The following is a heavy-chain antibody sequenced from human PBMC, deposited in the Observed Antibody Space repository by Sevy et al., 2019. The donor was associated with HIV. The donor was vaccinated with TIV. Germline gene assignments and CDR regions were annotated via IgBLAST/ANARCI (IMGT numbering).Heavy chain of an antibody. CDR1: GYTFTSYG. J-gene: IGHJ4*02. Sequence: ASVKVSCKASGYTFTSYGISWVRQAPGQGLEWMGWISAYNGNTNYAQKLQGRVTMTTDTSTRTAYMELRSLRSDDTAVYYCARDIGRQTLDCTNGVCHMGGYYFDYWGQGTLVTVSS. V-gene: IGHV1-18*01. D-gene: IGHD2-8*01. CDR3: ARDIGRQTLDCTNGVCHMGGYYFDY. CDR2: ISAYNGNT.